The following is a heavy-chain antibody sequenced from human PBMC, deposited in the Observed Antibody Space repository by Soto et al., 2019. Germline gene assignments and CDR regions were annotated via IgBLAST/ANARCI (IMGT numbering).Heavy chain of an antibody. D-gene: IGHD1-1*01. CDR1: GCSISSGDYY. V-gene: IGHV4-31*03. Sequence: QVQLQESGPGLVKPSQTLSLTCTVSGCSISSGDYYWSWIRQNPGKDLEWIGYIYYSGSTYYNPSPKSRVIISVDTSKNQFSLKLSSVTAADTAVYYCASYKTGDAFDIWGQGTMVTVSS. CDR3: ASYKTGDAFDI. J-gene: IGHJ3*02. CDR2: IYYSGST.